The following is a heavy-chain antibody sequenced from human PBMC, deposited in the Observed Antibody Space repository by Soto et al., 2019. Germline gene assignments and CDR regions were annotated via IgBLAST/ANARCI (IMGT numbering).Heavy chain of an antibody. Sequence: QLQLQESGSGLVKPSQTLSLTCAVSGCSISSGGYSWSWIRQPPGKGLEWIGYLYHSGSTYYNPSLKSRVTISVDRSKTQFSLKLSSVTAADTAVYYCARAGGLGAVAVDYWGRGTLVTVSS. V-gene: IGHV4-30-2*01. CDR2: LYHSGST. CDR1: GCSISSGGYS. CDR3: ARAGGLGAVAVDY. D-gene: IGHD6-19*01. J-gene: IGHJ4*02.